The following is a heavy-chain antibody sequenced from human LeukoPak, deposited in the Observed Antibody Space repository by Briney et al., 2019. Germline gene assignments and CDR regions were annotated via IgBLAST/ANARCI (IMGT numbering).Heavy chain of an antibody. Sequence: SETLSLTCAVSGGSISSSNWWSWVRQPPGKGLEWIGEIYHSGSTNCNPSLKSRVTISVDKSKNQFSLKLSSVTAADTAVYYCAREPRARRYYDSSGYLPYYFDYWGQGTLVTVSS. CDR3: AREPRARRYYDSSGYLPYYFDY. V-gene: IGHV4-4*02. J-gene: IGHJ4*02. CDR1: GGSISSSNW. CDR2: IYHSGST. D-gene: IGHD3-22*01.